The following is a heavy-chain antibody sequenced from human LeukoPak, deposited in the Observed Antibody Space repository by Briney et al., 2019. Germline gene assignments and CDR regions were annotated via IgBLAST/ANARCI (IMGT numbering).Heavy chain of an antibody. J-gene: IGHJ1*01. Sequence: ASVRVSCKASGYTFTSYDINWVRQATGQGLEWMGWMNPNSGNTGYAQKFQGRVTITRNTSISTAYMELSSLRSEDTAVYYCARGGNIVVVPAAPDFQHWGQGTLVTVSS. CDR3: ARGGNIVVVPAAPDFQH. CDR1: GYTFTSYD. CDR2: MNPNSGNT. D-gene: IGHD2-2*01. V-gene: IGHV1-8*03.